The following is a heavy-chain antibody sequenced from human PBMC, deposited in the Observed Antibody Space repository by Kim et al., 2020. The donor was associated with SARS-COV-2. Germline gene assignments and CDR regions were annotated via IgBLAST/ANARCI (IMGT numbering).Heavy chain of an antibody. CDR2: ISYDGSNK. CDR3: AREETMPPVFTTMVRGVISEHYYGMDV. CDR1: GFTFSSYA. V-gene: IGHV3-30*04. J-gene: IGHJ6*02. D-gene: IGHD3-10*01. Sequence: GGSLRLSCAASGFTFSSYAMHWVRQAPGKGLEWVAVISYDGSNKYYADSVKGRFTISRDNSKNTLYLQMNSLRAEDTAVYYCAREETMPPVFTTMVRGVISEHYYGMDVWGQGTTVTVSS.